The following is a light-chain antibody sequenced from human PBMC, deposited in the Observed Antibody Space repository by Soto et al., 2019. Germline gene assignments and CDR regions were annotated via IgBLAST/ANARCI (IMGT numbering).Light chain of an antibody. CDR2: AAS. CDR1: QTISSC. Sequence: DIQMTQSPSSLSASVGDRVTITCRASQTISSCLNWYQQKPGKAPKLLLYAASSLQSGVPSRFSGSGSGTDFTLTISSLQPEDFAKYYCQKSHSIPYTFGQGTKLEIK. CDR3: QKSHSIPYT. J-gene: IGKJ2*01. V-gene: IGKV1-39*01.